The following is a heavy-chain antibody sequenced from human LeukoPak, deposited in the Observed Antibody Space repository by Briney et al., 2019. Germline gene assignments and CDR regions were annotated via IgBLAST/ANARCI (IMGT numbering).Heavy chain of an antibody. J-gene: IGHJ1*01. V-gene: IGHV3-7*01. CDR3: ARELVLGPAEYFEN. Sequence: PGGSLRLSRAASGFTFSSYWMSWVRQTPGKGLEWVANINKDGSEKYYMDSVRGRFTISRDNAKNSLSLQMNSLRVEDTAVYYCARELVLGPAEYFENWGQGTLVTVSS. CDR2: INKDGSEK. CDR1: GFTFSSYW. D-gene: IGHD3-16*01.